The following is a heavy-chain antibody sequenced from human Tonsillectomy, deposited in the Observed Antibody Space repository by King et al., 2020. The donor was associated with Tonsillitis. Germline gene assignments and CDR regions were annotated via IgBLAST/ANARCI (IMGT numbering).Heavy chain of an antibody. D-gene: IGHD2-15*01. J-gene: IGHJ4*02. Sequence: GQLVQSGGGLVQPGGSLRLSCAASGFTFSIYEMNWVRQAPGKGLEWVSYISESGSTRYYSDSVRGRFTISRDNAKNSLYLQMNGLRAGDTAVYYCMRDRYSSGRFGDYWGQGTLVTVSS. V-gene: IGHV3-48*03. CDR3: MRDRYSSGRFGDY. CDR2: ISESGSTR. CDR1: GFTFSIYE.